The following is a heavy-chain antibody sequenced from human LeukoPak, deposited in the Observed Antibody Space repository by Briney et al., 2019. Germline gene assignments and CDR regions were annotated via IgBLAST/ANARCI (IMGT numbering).Heavy chain of an antibody. J-gene: IGHJ6*03. D-gene: IGHD2-15*01. V-gene: IGHV1-46*01. CDR1: GYTFTSYY. CDR3: ARARGIVVVVAATLNGYMDV. Sequence: ASVKVSCKASGYTFTSYYMHWVRQAPGQGLEWMGIINPSGGSTSYAQKFQGRVTMTRDMSTSTVYMELSSLRSEDTAVYYCARARGIVVVVAATLNGYMDVWGKGTTVTVSS. CDR2: INPSGGST.